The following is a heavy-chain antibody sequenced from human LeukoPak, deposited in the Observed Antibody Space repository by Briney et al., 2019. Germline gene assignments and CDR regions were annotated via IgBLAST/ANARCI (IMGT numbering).Heavy chain of an antibody. J-gene: IGHJ3*01. CDR2: VYNSGST. V-gene: IGHV4-59*08. Sequence: SETLSLTCTVSGGSTSSHFWTWIRQPPGKGLEWLGYVYNSGSTNYNPSLQSRVTITLDASKNQFYLKLTSVTAADTAVYFCARDDYGVYDAFDVWGQGTAVTVSS. CDR3: ARDDYGVYDAFDV. CDR1: GGSTSSHF. D-gene: IGHD4-17*01.